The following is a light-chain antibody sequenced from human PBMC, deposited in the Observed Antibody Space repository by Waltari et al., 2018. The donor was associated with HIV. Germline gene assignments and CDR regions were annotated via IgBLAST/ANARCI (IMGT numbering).Light chain of an antibody. CDR3: QYFGT. J-gene: IGKJ1*01. CDR2: GAS. CDR1: QNVKNF. V-gene: IGKV3-15*01. Sequence: IVMTPSPATLSVSPGERVTLSCRASQNVKNFLAWYQQKPGQAPRLLIYGASTRATGIPARFSGSGSGTDFTLTISSLQSEDFAVYYCQYFGTFGQGTKVEIK.